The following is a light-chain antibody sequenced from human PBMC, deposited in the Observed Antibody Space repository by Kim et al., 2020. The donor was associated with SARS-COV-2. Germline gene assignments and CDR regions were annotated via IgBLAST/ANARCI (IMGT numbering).Light chain of an antibody. V-gene: IGLV3-19*01. Sequence: SSELTQDPAVSVALGQTVKITCQGDSRRSYYAAWYQQKPGQAPLLVVYGQNNRPSGRPDRFSCSISGDTASLTITRAQAEDDADYYCNSQDRSDLRVVFGGGTQLTVL. CDR3: NSQDRSDLRVV. CDR1: SRRSYY. J-gene: IGLJ2*01. CDR2: GQN.